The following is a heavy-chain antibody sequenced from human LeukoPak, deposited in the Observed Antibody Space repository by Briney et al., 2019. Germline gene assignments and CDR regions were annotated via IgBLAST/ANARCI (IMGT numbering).Heavy chain of an antibody. CDR2: ISYSGTT. V-gene: IGHV4-31*03. Sequence: SETLSLTCTVSGGSISSGGFYWSWIRQHPGKGLEWIGYISYSGTTYYNPSFKSRVAISVDTSKNLFSLKLSSVTAADTAVYYCANYGSGSYRFDPWGQGTLVTVSS. CDR3: ANYGSGSYRFDP. J-gene: IGHJ5*02. D-gene: IGHD3-10*01. CDR1: GGSISSGGFY.